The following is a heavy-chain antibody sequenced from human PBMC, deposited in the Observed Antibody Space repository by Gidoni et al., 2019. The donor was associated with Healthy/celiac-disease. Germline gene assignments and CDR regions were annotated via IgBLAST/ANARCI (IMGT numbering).Heavy chain of an antibody. CDR1: GFPFRSYA. CDR3: AKDRELLSKGDYFDY. V-gene: IGHV3-23*01. Sequence: EVPLLESGGGLVQPGGSLRLSCAASGFPFRSYAMSWVRKAPGKGLEWVSAISGSGGSTYYADSVKGRFTISRDNSKNTLYLQMNSLRAEDTAVYYCAKDRELLSKGDYFDYWGQGTLVTVSS. D-gene: IGHD1-26*01. CDR2: ISGSGGST. J-gene: IGHJ4*02.